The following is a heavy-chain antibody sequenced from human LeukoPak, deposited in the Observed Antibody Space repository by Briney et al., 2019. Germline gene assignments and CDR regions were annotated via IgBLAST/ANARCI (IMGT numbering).Heavy chain of an antibody. J-gene: IGHJ5*02. CDR1: GFTFDDYA. Sequence: QAGGSLRLSCAASGFTFDDYAMHWVRQAPGKGLEWVSGISWNSGSIGYADSVKGRFTISRDNAKNSLYLQMNSLRAEDTAVYYCARDTGGRGWFDPWGQGTLVTVSS. CDR3: ARDTGGRGWFDP. V-gene: IGHV3-9*01. D-gene: IGHD2-15*01. CDR2: ISWNSGSI.